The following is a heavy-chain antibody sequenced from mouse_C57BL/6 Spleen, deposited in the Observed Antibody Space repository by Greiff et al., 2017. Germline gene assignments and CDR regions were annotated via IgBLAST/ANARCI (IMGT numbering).Heavy chain of an antibody. D-gene: IGHD4-1*01. V-gene: IGHV1-53*01. CDR2: INPSNGGT. Sequence: VQLQQPGTELVKPGASVKLSCKASGYTFTSYWMHWVKQRPGQGLEWIGNINPSNGGTNYNEKFKSKATLTVDKSSSTAYMQLSSLTSEDSAVYYCARSKGDWDGWFAYWGQGTLVTVSA. CDR3: ARSKGDWDGWFAY. CDR1: GYTFTSYW. J-gene: IGHJ3*01.